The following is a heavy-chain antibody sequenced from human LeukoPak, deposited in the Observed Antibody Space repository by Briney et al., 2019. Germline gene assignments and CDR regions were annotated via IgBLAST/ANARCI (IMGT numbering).Heavy chain of an antibody. D-gene: IGHD2-2*01. CDR2: IYTSGST. CDR3: AREVLGYCSSTSCPYYYYYYMDV. Sequence: PSETLSLTCTVSGGSISSGSYYWSWIRQPAGKGLEWIGRIYTSGSTNYNPSLKSRVTISVDTSKNQFSLKLSSVTAADTAVYYCAREVLGYCSSTSCPYYYYYYMDVWGKGTTVTVSS. CDR1: GGSISSGSYY. J-gene: IGHJ6*03. V-gene: IGHV4-61*02.